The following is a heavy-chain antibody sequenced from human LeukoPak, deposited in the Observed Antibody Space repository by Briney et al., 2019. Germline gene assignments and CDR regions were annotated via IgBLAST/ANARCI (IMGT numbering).Heavy chain of an antibody. CDR3: ARDGGRYGIDS. Sequence: PSQTLSRTCTVSGGSISSGSYYWSWIRQPAGKGLEWIGRIYTSGSTNYNPSLKSRVTISVDTSKNQFSLRLSSVTAADTAVYYCARDGGRYGIDSWGQGTLVTVSS. D-gene: IGHD3-16*01. J-gene: IGHJ4*02. V-gene: IGHV4-61*02. CDR1: GGSISSGSYY. CDR2: IYTSGST.